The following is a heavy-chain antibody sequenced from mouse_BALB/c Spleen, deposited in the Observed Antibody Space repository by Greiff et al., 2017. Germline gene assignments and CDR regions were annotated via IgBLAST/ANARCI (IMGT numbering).Heavy chain of an antibody. CDR1: GFTFSDYY. V-gene: IGHV5-4*02. Sequence: EVKVVESGGGLVKPGGSLKLSCAASGFTFSDYYMYWVRQTPEKRLEWVATISDGGSYTYYPDSVKGRFTISRDNAKNNLYLQMSSLKSEDTAMYYCARGPLDYYGSRWFAYWGQGTLVTVSA. D-gene: IGHD1-1*01. J-gene: IGHJ3*01. CDR2: ISDGGSYT. CDR3: ARGPLDYYGSRWFAY.